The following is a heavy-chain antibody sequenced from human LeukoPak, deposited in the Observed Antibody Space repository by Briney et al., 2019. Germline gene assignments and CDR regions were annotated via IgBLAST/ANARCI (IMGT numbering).Heavy chain of an antibody. V-gene: IGHV1-18*01. CDR1: GYIFTSYS. CDR2: ISAYNGDT. Sequence: ASVKVSCKASGYIFTSYSISWVRQAPGQGLEWMGWISAYNGDTNYVQKFQGRVTMTTDTSTSKAYMELKSLRSDDTAVYYCAREEGAPIAAANIWGLGTKVTVSS. D-gene: IGHD6-13*01. J-gene: IGHJ3*02. CDR3: AREEGAPIAAANI.